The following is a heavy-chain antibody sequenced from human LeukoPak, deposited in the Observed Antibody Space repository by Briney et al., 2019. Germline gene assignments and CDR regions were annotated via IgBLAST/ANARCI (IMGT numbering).Heavy chain of an antibody. D-gene: IGHD2-2*01. V-gene: IGHV3-21*01. J-gene: IGHJ4*02. CDR1: GFSFSGYS. Sequence: PGGSLRLSCAASGFSFSGYSINWVGHAPGKGLEWVSSISPSSSYIYYADSVKGRFTISRDNAKNSLNLQMNSLRAEDTAVYYCARGRGCSSMSCYPDYWGQGTLVTVSS. CDR3: ARGRGCSSMSCYPDY. CDR2: ISPSSSYI.